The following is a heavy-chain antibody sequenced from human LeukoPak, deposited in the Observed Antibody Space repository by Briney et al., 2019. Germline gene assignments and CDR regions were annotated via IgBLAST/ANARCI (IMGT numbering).Heavy chain of an antibody. CDR2: IYNSGST. V-gene: IGHV4-59*13. Sequence: SETVSLTCTVSGGSISTYYWSWIRQPPGKGLEWIGYIYNSGSTNYNPSLKGRVTISVDTSKNKFSLKLSSVTAADTAVYYCARGGYSYGYDDDFDYWGQGTLVTVSS. D-gene: IGHD5-18*01. CDR1: GGSISTYY. CDR3: ARGGYSYGYDDDFDY. J-gene: IGHJ4*02.